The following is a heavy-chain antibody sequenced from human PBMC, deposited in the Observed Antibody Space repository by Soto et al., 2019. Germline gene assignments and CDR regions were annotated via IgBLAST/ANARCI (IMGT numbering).Heavy chain of an antibody. V-gene: IGHV4-31*03. J-gene: IGHJ4*02. D-gene: IGHD3-22*01. CDR2: IYYSGTT. Sequence: PSETLSLTCTVSGGSISSGGHYWNWIRQRPGKGLEWIGYIYYSGTTYYNPSLKSRVTISVDTSKSHFSLKLSSVTAADTAVYYCARGFFFDSNPSYPGPLAYWRQGTLVTVSS. CDR1: GGSISSGGHY. CDR3: ARGFFFDSNPSYPGPLAY.